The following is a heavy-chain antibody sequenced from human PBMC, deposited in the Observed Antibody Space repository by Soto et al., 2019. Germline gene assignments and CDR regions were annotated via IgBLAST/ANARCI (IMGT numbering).Heavy chain of an antibody. CDR1: GGSISSGDYY. V-gene: IGHV4-30-4*01. Sequence: SETLSLTCTVSGGSISSGDYYWSWIRQPPGKGLEWIGSIYYSGSTYYNPSLKSRVTISVDTSKNQFSLKLSSVTAADTAVYYCARDLGPRWLQSLYYYGMDVWGQGTTVTVSS. CDR2: IYYSGST. J-gene: IGHJ6*02. CDR3: ARDLGPRWLQSLYYYGMDV. D-gene: IGHD5-12*01.